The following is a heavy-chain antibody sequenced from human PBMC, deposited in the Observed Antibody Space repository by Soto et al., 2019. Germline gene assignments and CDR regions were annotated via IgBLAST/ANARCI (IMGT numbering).Heavy chain of an antibody. J-gene: IGHJ4*02. CDR2: IYXXGNX. CDR1: GFTVTINY. CDR3: HGYGY. V-gene: IGHV3-53*01. D-gene: IGHD5-12*01. Sequence: GXSLRLSCAVSGFTVTINYMSWVRQAPGXXSXRXXXIYXXGNXXXXXXAKXXXXXXXDTSKKKLHIQMNRMRGDDTAVYYCHGYGYWGQGTLVTVYS.